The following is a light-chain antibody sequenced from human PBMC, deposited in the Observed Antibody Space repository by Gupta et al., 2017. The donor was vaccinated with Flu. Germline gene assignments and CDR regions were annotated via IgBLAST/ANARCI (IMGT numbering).Light chain of an antibody. CDR3: SSYAGSNIV. CDR1: SSDVGGYNY. J-gene: IGLJ1*01. V-gene: IGLV2-8*01. CDR2: EVS. Sequence: QSALTQPPSASGSPGQSVTISCTGTSSDVGGYNYVSWYQQHPGKAPKLMIYEVSKRPSGVPDRFSGSKYGNTASLTVSGLQAEDEADYYCSSYAGSNIVFGTGTKVTVL.